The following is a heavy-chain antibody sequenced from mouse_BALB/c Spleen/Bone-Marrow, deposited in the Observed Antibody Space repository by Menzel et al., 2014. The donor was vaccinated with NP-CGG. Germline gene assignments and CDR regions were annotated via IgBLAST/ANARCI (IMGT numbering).Heavy chain of an antibody. CDR2: INPDSNTI. Sequence: EVKLMESGGGLVQPGGSLKLSCAASGFDFSRYWMSWVRPAPGKGLEWIGEINPDSNTINYTPSLKDKFIISRDNAKNTLYLQMSKVRSEDTALYYCARLGYYGSFAYWGQGTLVTVPA. CDR1: GFDFSRYW. J-gene: IGHJ3*01. CDR3: ARLGYYGSFAY. D-gene: IGHD1-2*01. V-gene: IGHV4-1*02.